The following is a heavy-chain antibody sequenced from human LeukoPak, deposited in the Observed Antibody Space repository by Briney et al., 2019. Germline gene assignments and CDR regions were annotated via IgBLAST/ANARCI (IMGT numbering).Heavy chain of an antibody. CDR2: INPSGGST. D-gene: IGHD1-14*01. CDR3: ARDRAGRNSLGY. CDR1: GYTFTSYG. J-gene: IGHJ4*02. V-gene: IGHV1-46*01. Sequence: ASVKVSCKASGYTFTSYGISWVRQAPGQGLEWMGIINPSGGSTSYAQKFQGRVTMTRDTSTSTVYMELSSLRSEDTAVYYCARDRAGRNSLGYWGQGTLVTVSS.